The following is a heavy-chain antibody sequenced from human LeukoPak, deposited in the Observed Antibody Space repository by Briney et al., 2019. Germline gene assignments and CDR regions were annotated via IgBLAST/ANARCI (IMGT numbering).Heavy chain of an antibody. J-gene: IGHJ6*03. D-gene: IGHD2-2*01. CDR3: ARESGCSSTSCYPYYMDV. CDR2: ISAYNGNA. CDR1: GYTFTSYG. V-gene: IGHV1-18*01. Sequence: ASVKVSCKASGYTFTSYGISWVRQAPGQGLEWMGWISAYNGNANYAQKLQGRVTMTTDTSTSTAYMELRSLRSDDTAVYYCARESGCSSTSCYPYYMDVWGKGTTVTVSS.